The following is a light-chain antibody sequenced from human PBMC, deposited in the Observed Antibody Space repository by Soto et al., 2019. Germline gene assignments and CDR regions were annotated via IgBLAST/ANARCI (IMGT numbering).Light chain of an antibody. CDR2: EVS. CDR3: ISYAGSNIDV. J-gene: IGLJ1*01. CDR1: SSDVGDYNY. Sequence: SALTQPPSASGSPGQSVTISCTGTSSDVGDYNYVSWYQQHPGKAPKLMIYEVSKRPSGVPARFSGSKSGNTASLTVSGLQAEDEADYYCISYAGSNIDVFGTGTKLTVL. V-gene: IGLV2-8*01.